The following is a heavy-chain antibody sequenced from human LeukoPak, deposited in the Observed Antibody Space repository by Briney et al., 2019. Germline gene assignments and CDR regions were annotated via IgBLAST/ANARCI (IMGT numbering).Heavy chain of an antibody. D-gene: IGHD3-3*01. CDR1: LDSTTSNF. V-gene: IGHV4-4*02. Sequence: SETLSLTCTASLDSTTSNFWSWVRQPPGKGLEWIGEIHRSGSPNYNPSLQSRVTISIDRSRNQIALELSSETAADTAVYYCAREIFGGYNPGAYWGQGILVTVSS. CDR2: IHRSGSP. CDR3: AREIFGGYNPGAY. J-gene: IGHJ4*02.